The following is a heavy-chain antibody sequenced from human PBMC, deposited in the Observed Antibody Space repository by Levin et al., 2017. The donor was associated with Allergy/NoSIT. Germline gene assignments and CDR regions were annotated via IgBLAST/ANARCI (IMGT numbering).Heavy chain of an antibody. CDR3: ATRGIRGYYNWPYGMDG. J-gene: IGHJ6*02. CDR1: GGSFSGYY. CDR2: INHSGST. V-gene: IGHV4-34*01. Sequence: PETLSLTCAVYGGSFSGYYWSWIRQPPGKGLEWIGEINHSGSTNYNPSLKSRVTISVDTSKNQFSLKLSSVTAADTAVYYCATRGIRGYYNWPYGMDGWGQGTTVTVSS. D-gene: IGHD3-9*01.